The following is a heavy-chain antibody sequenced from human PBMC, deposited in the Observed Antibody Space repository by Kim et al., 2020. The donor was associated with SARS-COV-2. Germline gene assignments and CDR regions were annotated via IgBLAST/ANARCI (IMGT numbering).Heavy chain of an antibody. CDR3: ARESFYYYDSSGYYGVWFDP. CDR1: GYTFTSYD. J-gene: IGHJ5*02. V-gene: IGHV1-8*01. Sequence: ASVKVSCKASGYTFTSYDINWVRQATGQGLEWMGWMNPNSGNTGYAQKFQGRVTMTRNTSISTAYMELSSLRSEDTAVYYCARESFYYYDSSGYYGVWFDPWGQGTLVTVSS. CDR2: MNPNSGNT. D-gene: IGHD3-22*01.